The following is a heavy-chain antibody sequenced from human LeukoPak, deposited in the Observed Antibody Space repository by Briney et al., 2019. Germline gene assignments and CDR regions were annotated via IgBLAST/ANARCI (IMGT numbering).Heavy chain of an antibody. Sequence: GGSLTLSCAASGFTVSSNYMSWVRQAPGKGLEWVSVIYSGGSTYYADSVKGRFTISRDNSKNTLYLQMNSLRAEDTAVYYCARDSFYGDFDAFDIWGQGTMVTVSS. CDR1: GFTVSSNY. D-gene: IGHD4-17*01. CDR3: ARDSFYGDFDAFDI. J-gene: IGHJ3*02. V-gene: IGHV3-53*01. CDR2: IYSGGST.